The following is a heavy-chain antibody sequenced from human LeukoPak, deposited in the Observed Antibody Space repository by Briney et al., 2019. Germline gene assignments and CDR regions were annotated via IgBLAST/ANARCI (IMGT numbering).Heavy chain of an antibody. V-gene: IGHV3-33*01. CDR1: GFNFSSFV. J-gene: IGHJ4*02. D-gene: IGHD5-12*01. CDR2: IWYDGSNK. CDR3: ARGPSAYPKCFDY. Sequence: GGSLRLSCAASGFNFSSFVMHWVRQAPGEGLEWVAVIWYDGSNKYYADSVKGRFTISRGNSKNTLYLQMNSLRAEDTAVYYCARGPSAYPKCFDYWGQGTLVTVSS.